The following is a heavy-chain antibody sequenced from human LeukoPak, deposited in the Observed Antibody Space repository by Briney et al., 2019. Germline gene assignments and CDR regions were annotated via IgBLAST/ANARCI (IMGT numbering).Heavy chain of an antibody. CDR2: IIPILGIA. V-gene: IGHV1-69*04. Sequence: SVKVSCKAYGGTFSSYAISWVRQAPGQGLEWMGRIIPILGIANYAQKFQGRVTITADKSTSTAYMELSSLRPEDTAVYYCARDIVVVVAANRELDYWGQGTLVTVSS. D-gene: IGHD2-15*01. CDR3: ARDIVVVVAANRELDY. J-gene: IGHJ4*02. CDR1: GGTFSSYA.